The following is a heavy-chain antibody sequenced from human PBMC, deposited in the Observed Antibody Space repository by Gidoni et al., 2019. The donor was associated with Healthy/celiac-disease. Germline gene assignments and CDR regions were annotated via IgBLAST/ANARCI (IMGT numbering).Heavy chain of an antibody. D-gene: IGHD3-22*01. CDR1: GGSISSGAYY. CDR2: IYYSGST. CDR3: ARGGRAEYYDSSGYYYPPTYQIDY. J-gene: IGHJ4*02. V-gene: IGHV4-30-4*01. Sequence: QVQLQESGPGLVKPSQTLSLPCTVSGGSISSGAYYWSWIRQPPGKGLEWIGYIYYSGSTYYNPSRKSRVTISVDTSKNQFSLKLSSVTAADTAVYYCARGGRAEYYDSSGYYYPPTYQIDYWGQGTLVTVSS.